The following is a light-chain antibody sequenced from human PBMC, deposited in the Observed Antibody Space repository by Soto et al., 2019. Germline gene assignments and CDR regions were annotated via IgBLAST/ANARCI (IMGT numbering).Light chain of an antibody. CDR3: LQDYIYPWT. Sequence: IQMTPSPSTLSASVEDRVTITCRASQRISNWLAWYQQKPGKAPKLLINTASTLQSGVSSRFSGSGSGTDFTLTISSLQPEDFATYYCLQDYIYPWTFGQGTKVDIK. V-gene: IGKV1-6*01. CDR1: QRISNW. J-gene: IGKJ1*01. CDR2: TAS.